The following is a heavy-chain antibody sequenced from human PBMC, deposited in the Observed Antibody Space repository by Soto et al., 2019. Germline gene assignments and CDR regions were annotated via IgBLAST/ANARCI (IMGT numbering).Heavy chain of an antibody. Sequence: QVQLQQWGAGLLKPSETLSLTCAVNGGSLSGYYWSWIRQSPGKGLEWIGEINHRGSSDYNPPLKIRVTISIDASKYRVTLELTSVTAADTAVYYCARSDNRNSLYGVDVWGQGTAVTVSS. J-gene: IGHJ6*02. D-gene: IGHD1-7*01. CDR2: INHRGSS. CDR3: ARSDNRNSLYGVDV. CDR1: GGSLSGYY. V-gene: IGHV4-34*01.